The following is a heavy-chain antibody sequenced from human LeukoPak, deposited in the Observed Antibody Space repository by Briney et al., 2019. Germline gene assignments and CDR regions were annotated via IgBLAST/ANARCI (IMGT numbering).Heavy chain of an antibody. CDR3: AKVGDTMIVVVTPFDY. Sequence: PGGPLRLSCAASGFTFSSYAMSWVRQAPGKGLEWVSTISATSGSTYYADSVKGRFTISRDNSKDTLYLQMNSLRPEDTAVYYCAKVGDTMIVVVTPFDYWGQGTLVTVSS. CDR2: ISATSGST. D-gene: IGHD3-22*01. CDR1: GFTFSSYA. J-gene: IGHJ4*02. V-gene: IGHV3-23*01.